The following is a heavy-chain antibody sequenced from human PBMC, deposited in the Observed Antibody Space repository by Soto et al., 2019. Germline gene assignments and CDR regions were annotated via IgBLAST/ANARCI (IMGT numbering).Heavy chain of an antibody. J-gene: IGHJ3*02. Sequence: LSLTCAVSGGSISTEYWWSWVRQPPGKGLEWIGEIYHGGGARYNPSLRRRVTISVDKSKNQFSLNLSSVTAADTAVYYCARLIMSANSFDIWGQGT. CDR3: ARLIMSANSFDI. V-gene: IGHV4-4*02. CDR2: IYHGGGA. D-gene: IGHD2-21*01. CDR1: GGSISTEYW.